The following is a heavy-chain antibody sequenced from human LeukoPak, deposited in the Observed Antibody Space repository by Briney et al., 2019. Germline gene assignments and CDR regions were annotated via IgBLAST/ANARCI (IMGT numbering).Heavy chain of an antibody. Sequence: PGGSLRLSCAASGFTFSSYWMSWVRQAPGKGLEWVANINQDGSEKYYVDSVKGRFTISRDNAKNSLYLQMNSLRAEDTAVYYCARAVGRYYDFWSGYPSAEYFQHWGQGTLVTVSS. CDR3: ARAVGRYYDFWSGYPSAEYFQH. CDR1: GFTFSSYW. J-gene: IGHJ1*01. V-gene: IGHV3-7*01. D-gene: IGHD3-3*01. CDR2: INQDGSEK.